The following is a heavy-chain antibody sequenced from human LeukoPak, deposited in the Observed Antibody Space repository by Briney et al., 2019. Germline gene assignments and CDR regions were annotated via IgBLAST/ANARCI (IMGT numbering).Heavy chain of an antibody. D-gene: IGHD3-16*02. Sequence: GGSLRLSCAASGFTFSSYGMHWVRQAPGKGLEWVALIRYDGSSKHYADSVRGRFTISRDNSKNTLYLQMNSLRAEDTAVYYCARDFELSHWGQGTLVTVSS. J-gene: IGHJ4*02. CDR3: ARDFELSH. CDR2: IRYDGSSK. CDR1: GFTFSSYG. V-gene: IGHV3-30*02.